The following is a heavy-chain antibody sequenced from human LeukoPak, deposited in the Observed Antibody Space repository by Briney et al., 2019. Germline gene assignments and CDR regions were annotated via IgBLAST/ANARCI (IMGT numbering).Heavy chain of an antibody. V-gene: IGHV4-39*07. CDR3: ARRTLGYGDYPNWFDP. D-gene: IGHD4-17*01. Sequence: PSETLSLTCTVSGGSISSSSYYWGWIRQPPGKGLEWIGSIYYSGSTYYNPSLKSRVTISVDTSKNQFSLKLSSVTAADTAVYYCARRTLGYGDYPNWFDPWGQGTLVTVSS. CDR2: IYYSGST. CDR1: GGSISSSSYY. J-gene: IGHJ5*02.